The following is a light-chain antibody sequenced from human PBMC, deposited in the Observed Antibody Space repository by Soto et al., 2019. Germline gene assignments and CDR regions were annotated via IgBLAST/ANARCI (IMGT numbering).Light chain of an antibody. V-gene: IGKV3-20*01. CDR3: HQYSSSPRT. Sequence: EIVLTQSPGTLSLSPGDRATLSCRASQSVSSNFLAWYQQKPGQAPRLLIYGASISATGIPDRFSGSGSGTDFTLTIRRLEPEDFAMYFCHQYSSSPRTFGQGTKVEIK. CDR2: GAS. CDR1: QSVSSNF. J-gene: IGKJ1*01.